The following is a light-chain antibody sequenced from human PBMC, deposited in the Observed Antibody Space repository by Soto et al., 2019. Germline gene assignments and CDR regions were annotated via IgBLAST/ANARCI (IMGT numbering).Light chain of an antibody. CDR2: DAS. CDR1: QSIGNY. CDR3: SQRSTWHKIT. J-gene: IGKJ5*01. Sequence: ILLTQSPATLSWSPGERATLSCRASQSIGNYLVWYQQKPGQAPRFLIYDASHRATGTPARFSGSGSATDFTLTVSSLETEDFAVYYCSQRSTWHKITFGHGTRLEIK. V-gene: IGKV3-11*01.